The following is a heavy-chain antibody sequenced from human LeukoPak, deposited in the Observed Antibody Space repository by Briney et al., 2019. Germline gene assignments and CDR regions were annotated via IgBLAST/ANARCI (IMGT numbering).Heavy chain of an antibody. V-gene: IGHV4-59*08. CDR2: IYYSGST. CDR3: ARHGYCSGGSCYWDY. J-gene: IGHJ4*02. D-gene: IGHD2-15*01. Sequence: PSETLSLTCIVSGGSISPYYWSWIRQPPESGLEWIAYIYYSGSTSYNPSLKSRVAISVDTSNNEVSLKLSSVTAADTAVYYCARHGYCSGGSCYWDYWGQGTLVTVSS. CDR1: GGSISPYY.